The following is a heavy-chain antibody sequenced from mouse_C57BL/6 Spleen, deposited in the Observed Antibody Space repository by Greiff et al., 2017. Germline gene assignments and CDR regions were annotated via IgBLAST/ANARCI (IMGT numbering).Heavy chain of an antibody. D-gene: IGHD1-1*01. CDR1: GFTFSDYG. CDR3: ANYYGSNYYAMDY. J-gene: IGHJ4*01. CDR2: ISSGSSTI. V-gene: IGHV5-17*01. Sequence: EVMLVESGGGLVKPGGSLKLSCAASGFTFSDYGMHWVRQAPEKGLEWVAYISSGSSTIYYADTVKGRFTISRDNAKNTLFLQMTSLRSEDTAMYYCANYYGSNYYAMDYWGQGTSVTVSS.